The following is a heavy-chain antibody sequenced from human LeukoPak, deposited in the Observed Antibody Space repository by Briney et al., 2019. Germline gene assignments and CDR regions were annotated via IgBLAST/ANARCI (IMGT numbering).Heavy chain of an antibody. D-gene: IGHD2-15*01. Sequence: GGSLRLSCAASGFTFSSYSMNWVRQAPGKGLEWVSSISSSSSYIYYADSVKGRFTISRDNAKNSLYLQMNSLRAEDTAVYYCALTVVVAAQEMADWGQGTLVTVSS. J-gene: IGHJ4*02. V-gene: IGHV3-21*01. CDR1: GFTFSSYS. CDR3: ALTVVVAAQEMAD. CDR2: ISSSSSYI.